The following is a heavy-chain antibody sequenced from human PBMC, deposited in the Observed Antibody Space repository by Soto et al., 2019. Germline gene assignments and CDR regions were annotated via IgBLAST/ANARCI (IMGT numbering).Heavy chain of an antibody. J-gene: IGHJ4*02. CDR2: IKQDGSEK. CDR1: GFTFSSYW. Sequence: GGSLRLSCAASGFTFSSYWMSWVRQAPGKGLEWVANIKQDGSEKYYVDSVKGRFTISRDNAKNSLYLQMNSLRAEDTAVYYCAREGYSGYDVQRGFDYWGQGTLVTVSS. V-gene: IGHV3-7*01. CDR3: AREGYSGYDVQRGFDY. D-gene: IGHD5-12*01.